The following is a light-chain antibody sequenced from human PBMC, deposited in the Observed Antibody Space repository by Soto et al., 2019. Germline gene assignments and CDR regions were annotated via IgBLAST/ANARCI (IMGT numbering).Light chain of an antibody. CDR2: GDS. Sequence: QSVLTQPPSVSGAPGQRVTISCTGSSSNIGAGYAVHWYQQLPGTAPKLLIYGDSNRPSGVPDRFSGSKSGTSASLAITGLQAEDEGDYYCQSFDSSLTAVVFGGGTKLTVL. J-gene: IGLJ2*01. V-gene: IGLV1-40*01. CDR3: QSFDSSLTAVV. CDR1: SSNIGAGYA.